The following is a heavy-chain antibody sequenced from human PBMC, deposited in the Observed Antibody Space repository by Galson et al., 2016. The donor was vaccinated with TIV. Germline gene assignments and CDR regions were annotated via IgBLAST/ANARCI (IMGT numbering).Heavy chain of an antibody. CDR1: GYSLTEVV. CDR2: FDPEVGRT. V-gene: IGHV1-24*01. D-gene: IGHD3-22*01. J-gene: IGHJ4*02. Sequence: SVKVSCKVSGYSLTEVVMHWVRQAPGKGLEWMGGFDPEVGRTIYAQKLQGRVTMTADTSTDTAYMELGSLRFEDTAVYYCATVAWFHGLSLDNWGQGTLVTVSS. CDR3: ATVAWFHGLSLDN.